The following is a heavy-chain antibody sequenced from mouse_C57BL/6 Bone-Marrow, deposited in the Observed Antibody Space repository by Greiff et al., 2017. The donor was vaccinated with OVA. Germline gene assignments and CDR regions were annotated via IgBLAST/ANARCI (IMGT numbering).Heavy chain of an antibody. J-gene: IGHJ2*01. Sequence: VQVVESGPGLVQPSQSLSITCTVSGFSLTSYGVHWVRQSPGKGLEWLGVIWSGGSTDSNAAFISRLSISKDNSKSQVFFKMNSLQAEYTAIYYGASTYSNSYFDYWGQGTTLTVSA. CDR1: GFSLTSYG. CDR3: ASTYSNSYFDY. D-gene: IGHD2-5*01. CDR2: IWSGGST. V-gene: IGHV2-2*01.